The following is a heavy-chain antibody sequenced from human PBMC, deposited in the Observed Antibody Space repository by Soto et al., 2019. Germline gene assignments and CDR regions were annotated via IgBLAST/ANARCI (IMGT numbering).Heavy chain of an antibody. D-gene: IGHD6-13*01. CDR2: ISGSGGST. J-gene: IGHJ4*02. CDR3: AKGYRSSRTIDD. CDR1: GVTFGSYP. Sequence: GGSPRSSFAAFGVTFGSYPLSGVGQAPGKGLEWVSAISGSGGSTYYADSVKGRFTISRDNSKNTLYLQMNSLRAEDTAVYDVAKGYRSSRTIDDCGPGTRVTLAS. V-gene: IGHV3-23*01.